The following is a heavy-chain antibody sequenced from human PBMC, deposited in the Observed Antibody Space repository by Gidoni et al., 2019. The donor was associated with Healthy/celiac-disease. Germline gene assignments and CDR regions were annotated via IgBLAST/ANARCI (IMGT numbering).Heavy chain of an antibody. J-gene: IGHJ4*02. V-gene: IGHV3-30*02. CDR3: ANFPTPLKSSSWLG. CDR2: IRYDGSNK. CDR1: GFTFSSYG. Sequence: QVQLVESGGGVVQPGGSLRLSCAASGFTFSSYGMHWVRQAPGKGLEWVAFIRYDGSNKYYADSVKGRFTISRDNSKNTLYLQMNSLRAEDTAVYYCANFPTPLKSSSWLGWGQGTLVTVSS. D-gene: IGHD6-13*01.